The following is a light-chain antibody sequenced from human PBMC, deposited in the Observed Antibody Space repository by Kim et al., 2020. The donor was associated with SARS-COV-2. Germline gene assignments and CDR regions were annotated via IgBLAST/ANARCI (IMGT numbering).Light chain of an antibody. V-gene: IGLV3-21*04. Sequence: SYELTQPPSVSVSPGKTARITCGGNNIGSKGVHWYQQKPGQAPVLVIYYDSDRPSGIPERFSGSNSGNTATLTISRVEAGDEADYYCQVWDSSSDHVFGAGTKVTVL. CDR2: YDS. CDR3: QVWDSSSDHV. CDR1: NIGSKG. J-gene: IGLJ1*01.